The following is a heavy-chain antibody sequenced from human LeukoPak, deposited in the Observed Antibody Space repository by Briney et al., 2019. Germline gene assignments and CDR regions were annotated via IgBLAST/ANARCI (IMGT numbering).Heavy chain of an antibody. Sequence: PSETLSLTCTVSGGSISSYYWSWIRQPAGKGLEWIGRIDTSGSTNYNPSLKSRVTMSVDASKNQFSLKLSSVTAADTAVYYCARDDGYDSSGYYFDYWGQGTLVTVSS. D-gene: IGHD3-22*01. CDR1: GGSISSYY. J-gene: IGHJ4*02. CDR2: IDTSGST. V-gene: IGHV4-4*07. CDR3: ARDDGYDSSGYYFDY.